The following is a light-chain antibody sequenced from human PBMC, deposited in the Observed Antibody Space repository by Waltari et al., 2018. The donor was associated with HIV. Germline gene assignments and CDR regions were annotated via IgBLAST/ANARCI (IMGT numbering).Light chain of an antibody. CDR1: QSVSSKN. V-gene: IGKV3D-20*02. J-gene: IGKJ2*01. CDR2: GAS. CDR3: HQRSNWPRT. Sequence: EIVLTQSPGTLSLSPGERGTLSCRASQSVSSKNLAWYQQKPGQAPRLLIYGASSRVTGNPDRFSGSGSGTDFTLTISRLEPEDFAVYYCHQRSNWPRTFGQGTKLEIK.